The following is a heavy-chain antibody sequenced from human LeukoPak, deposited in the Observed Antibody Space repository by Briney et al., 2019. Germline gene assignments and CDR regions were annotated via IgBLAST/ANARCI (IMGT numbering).Heavy chain of an antibody. J-gene: IGHJ4*02. CDR3: ARDVPYDFWSGYLN. CDR2: ISGSGGST. D-gene: IGHD3-3*01. Sequence: PGGSLRLSCAASGFTFSSYAMSWVRQAPGKGLEWVSAISGSGGSTYYADSVKGRFTISRDNSKNTLYLQMNSLRAEDTAVYYCARDVPYDFWSGYLNWGQGTLVTVSS. CDR1: GFTFSSYA. V-gene: IGHV3-23*01.